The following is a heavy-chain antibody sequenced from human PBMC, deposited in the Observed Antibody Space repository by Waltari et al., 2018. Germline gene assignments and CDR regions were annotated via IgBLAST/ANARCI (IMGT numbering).Heavy chain of an antibody. V-gene: IGHV3-23*01. CDR2: ISGSGGST. Sequence: EVQLLESGGGLVQPGGSLRLSCAASGFTFSSYALRCVRQAPGKGLEWVSAISGSGGSTYDADSVKGRFTISRDNSKNTLYLQMNSLRAEDTAVYYCAKSIGGGSYLYYFDYWGQGTLVTVSS. D-gene: IGHD2-15*01. CDR3: AKSIGGGSYLYYFDY. CDR1: GFTFSSYA. J-gene: IGHJ4*02.